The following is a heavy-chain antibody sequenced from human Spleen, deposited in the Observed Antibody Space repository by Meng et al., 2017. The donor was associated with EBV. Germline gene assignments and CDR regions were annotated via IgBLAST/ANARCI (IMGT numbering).Heavy chain of an antibody. CDR2: IYYSGST. D-gene: IGHD5-18*01. CDR3: ARTAMVRYFDY. Sequence: QVQLQESGPGLVKPSQTLSLTCAVSGGSISSGGYYWSWIRQLPGKGLEWIGYIYYSGSTYYNPSLKSRVTISVDTSKNQFSLKLSSVTAADTAVYYCARTAMVRYFDYWGQGTLVTVSS. CDR1: GGSISSGGYY. J-gene: IGHJ4*02. V-gene: IGHV4-30-4*01.